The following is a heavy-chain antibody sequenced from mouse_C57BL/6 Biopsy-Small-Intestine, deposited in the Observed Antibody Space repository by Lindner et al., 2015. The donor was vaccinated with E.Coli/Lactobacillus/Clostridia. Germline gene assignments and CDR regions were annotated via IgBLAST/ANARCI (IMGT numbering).Heavy chain of an antibody. J-gene: IGHJ2*01. V-gene: IGHV1-82*01. CDR3: ARDYGSSSFDY. D-gene: IGHD1-1*01. CDR2: INPGNGGA. Sequence: VQLQESGPELVKPGASVKISCKASGYALSSSWMNWVKQRPGQGLEWIGVINPGNGGANYNEKFKGKATLTADKSSSTAYMQLSSLTSEDSAVYFCARDYGSSSFDYWGQGTTLTVSS. CDR1: GYALSSSW.